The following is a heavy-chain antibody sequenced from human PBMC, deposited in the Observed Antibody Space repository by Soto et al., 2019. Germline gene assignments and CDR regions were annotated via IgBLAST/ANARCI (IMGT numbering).Heavy chain of an antibody. V-gene: IGHV3-74*01. J-gene: IGHJ4*02. CDR3: TRDQRYSSSV. Sequence: GGSLRLSCAASGFDFTNSWMHWVRQPPGKGLVWVSHVNSDGSITTYADSVKGRFTISRDNAKNTVYLQMNSLRVEDTAVYYCTRDQRYSSSVWGQGTLVTVSS. CDR1: GFDFTNSW. CDR2: VNSDGSIT. D-gene: IGHD5-18*01.